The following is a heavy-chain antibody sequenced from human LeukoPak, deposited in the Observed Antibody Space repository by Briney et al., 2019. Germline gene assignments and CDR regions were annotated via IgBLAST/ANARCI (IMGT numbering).Heavy chain of an antibody. CDR2: VNSDGSST. CDR1: GFTFSSYW. D-gene: IGHD1-26*01. J-gene: IGHJ4*02. V-gene: IGHV3-74*01. CDR3: ARTAYSGSHHDY. Sequence: GGSLRVSCAASGFTFSSYWMHWVRQAPGKGLVWVSRVNSDGSSTSRADSVKGRFTISRDNAKNTLYLQMNSLRAEDTAVYYCARTAYSGSHHDYWGQGTLVTVSS.